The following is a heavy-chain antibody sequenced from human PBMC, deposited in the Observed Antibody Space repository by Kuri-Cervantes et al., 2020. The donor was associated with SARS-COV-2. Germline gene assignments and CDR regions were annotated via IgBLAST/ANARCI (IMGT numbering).Heavy chain of an antibody. J-gene: IGHJ6*02. V-gene: IGHV3-23*01. CDR2: ISGSGGGT. Sequence: GGSLRLSCAASGFTFSSYAMSWVRQAPGKGLEWVSAISGSGGGTYYADSVKGRFTISRDNSKNTLYLQMNSLRAEDTAVYYCARDEYYDILTGSTYYYYYYGMDVWGQGTTVTVSS. D-gene: IGHD3-9*01. CDR3: ARDEYYDILTGSTYYYYYYGMDV. CDR1: GFTFSSYA.